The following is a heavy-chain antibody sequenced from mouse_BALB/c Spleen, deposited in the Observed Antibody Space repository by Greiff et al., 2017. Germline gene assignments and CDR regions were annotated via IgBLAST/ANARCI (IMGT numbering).Heavy chain of an antibody. D-gene: IGHD4-1*01. V-gene: IGHV5-17*02. CDR1: GFTFSSFG. Sequence: EVKLMESGGGLVQPGGSRKLSCAASGFTFSSFGMHWVRQAPEKGLEWVAYISSGSSTIYYADTVKGRFTISRDNPKNTLFLQMTSLRSEDTAMYYCARYGTDYFDYWGQGTTLTVSS. CDR2: ISSGSSTI. J-gene: IGHJ2*01. CDR3: ARYGTDYFDY.